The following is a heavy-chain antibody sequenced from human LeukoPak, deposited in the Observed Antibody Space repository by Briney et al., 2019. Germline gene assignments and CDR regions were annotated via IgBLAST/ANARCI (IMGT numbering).Heavy chain of an antibody. CDR3: AREREYSYRGGYYMDV. V-gene: IGHV1-8*01. Sequence: ASVKVSCKASGYTFTSYDINWVRQATGQGLEWMGRMNPNSGNTGYAQKFQGRVTMTRNTSISTAYMELSSLGSEDTAVYYCAREREYSYRGGYYMDVWGKGTTVTVSS. J-gene: IGHJ6*03. CDR1: GYTFTSYD. CDR2: MNPNSGNT. D-gene: IGHD5-18*01.